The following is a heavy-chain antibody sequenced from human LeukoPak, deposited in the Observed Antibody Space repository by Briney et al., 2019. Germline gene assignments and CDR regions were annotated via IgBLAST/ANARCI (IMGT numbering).Heavy chain of an antibody. J-gene: IGHJ4*02. V-gene: IGHV2-5*01. CDR3: AHRGRGSGSYNM. D-gene: IGHD3-10*01. CDR1: GFSLSTSGVG. CDR2: SYWNNDK. Sequence: SGPTLVKPTQTLTLTCTFSGFSLSTSGVGVAWIRQPPGKALEWLAVSYWNNDKSYSPSLKSRLTITKDTSKNQVVLKMTNMEPVDTATYYCAHRGRGSGSYNMWGQGTLVTVSS.